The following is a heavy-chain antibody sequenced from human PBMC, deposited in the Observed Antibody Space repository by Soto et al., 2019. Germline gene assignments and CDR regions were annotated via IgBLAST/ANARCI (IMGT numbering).Heavy chain of an antibody. J-gene: IGHJ4*02. CDR1: GFTFSTYD. Sequence: ASVNVSCTAAGFTFSTYDIHWVRQATGQGLEWMGWMNPITGNAGYAQKFQGRVTMTRNTSIATAYMELSSLRSEDTAVYYCARRKERSGPHYFDSWGQGSLVTVSS. CDR3: ARRKERSGPHYFDS. V-gene: IGHV1-8*01. D-gene: IGHD1-26*01. CDR2: MNPITGNA.